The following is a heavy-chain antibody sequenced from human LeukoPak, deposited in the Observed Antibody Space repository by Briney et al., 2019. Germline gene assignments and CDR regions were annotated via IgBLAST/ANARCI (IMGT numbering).Heavy chain of an antibody. V-gene: IGHV3-9*03. Sequence: RSLRLSCAASGFTFDNYAMYWVRQAPGKGLEWVSGITWNSGSIDYADSVKGRFTISRDNANNSLYLQMNSLRPEDMALYYCVKSGSYSSPYYFDYWGQGTLVTVSS. CDR3: VKSGSYSSPYYFDY. J-gene: IGHJ4*02. CDR2: ITWNSGSI. D-gene: IGHD3-10*01. CDR1: GFTFDNYA.